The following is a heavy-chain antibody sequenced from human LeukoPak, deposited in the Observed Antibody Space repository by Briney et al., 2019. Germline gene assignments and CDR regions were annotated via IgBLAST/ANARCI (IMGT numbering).Heavy chain of an antibody. CDR3: ARTNGGNLYFDY. D-gene: IGHD4-23*01. Sequence: SETLSLTCTVSGGSISSSSYYWGWIRQPPGKGLEWIGSIYYSGSTYYSPSLRSRVTISVDTSKNQFSLRLSSVTAADTVVYYCARTNGGNLYFDYWGQGTLVTVSS. V-gene: IGHV4-39*07. CDR2: IYYSGST. J-gene: IGHJ4*02. CDR1: GGSISSSSYY.